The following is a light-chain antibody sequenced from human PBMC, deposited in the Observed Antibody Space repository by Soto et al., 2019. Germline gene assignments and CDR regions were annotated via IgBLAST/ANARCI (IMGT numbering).Light chain of an antibody. CDR2: WAS. Sequence: EIVLTQSPGTLSLSPGERATLSCRASQSVISGYFAWYQQKPGQPPKVLINWASTRESGVPDRFSGSGSGADFTLTISSLQAEDVAVYYCQQYYSTPPTFGGGTKLEIK. CDR3: QQYYSTPPT. V-gene: IGKV4-1*01. CDR1: QSVISGY. J-gene: IGKJ4*01.